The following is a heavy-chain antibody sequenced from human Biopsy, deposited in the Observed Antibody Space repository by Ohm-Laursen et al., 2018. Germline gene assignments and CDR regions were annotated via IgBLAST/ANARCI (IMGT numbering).Heavy chain of an antibody. CDR3: ATKLTGYFHH. V-gene: IGHV1-69*06. Sequence: SVKASCKAPGGTFSNYGVNCARQDPGQGLEWLGGNIPKLGTGNYAQKFQDRVTVAADTSTSTATMELRSLRSDYTAVYYCATKLTGYFHHWGQGTLVIVSS. D-gene: IGHD3-9*01. CDR2: NIPKLGTG. CDR1: GGTFSNYG. J-gene: IGHJ1*01.